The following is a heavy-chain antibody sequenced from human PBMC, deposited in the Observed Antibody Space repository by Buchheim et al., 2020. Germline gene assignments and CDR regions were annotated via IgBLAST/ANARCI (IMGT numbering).Heavy chain of an antibody. CDR2: IDPSDSYT. J-gene: IGHJ1*01. V-gene: IGHV5-10-1*01. Sequence: EVQLVQSGAEVKKPGESLRISCKGSGCSFTSYWISWVRQMPGKGLEWMGRIDPSDSYTNYSPSFQGHITISADKSISTAIPQWSSLKASDTAMYYCARHDYYDSSGYYPEYFQHWGQGTL. CDR1: GCSFTSYW. CDR3: ARHDYYDSSGYYPEYFQH. D-gene: IGHD3-22*01.